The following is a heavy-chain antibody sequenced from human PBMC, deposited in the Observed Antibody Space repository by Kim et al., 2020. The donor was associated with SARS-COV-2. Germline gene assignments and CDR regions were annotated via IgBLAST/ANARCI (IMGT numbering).Heavy chain of an antibody. V-gene: IGHV4-34*01. CDR1: GGSFSGYY. CDR2: INHSGST. CDR3: ARVIAVAGPMSRYYYYYYGMDV. Sequence: SETLSLTCAVYGGSFSGYYWSWIRQPPGKGLEWIGEINHSGSTNYNPSLKSRVTISVDTSKNQFSLKLSSVTAADTAVYYCARVIAVAGPMSRYYYYYYGMDVWGQGTTVTVSS. J-gene: IGHJ6*02. D-gene: IGHD6-19*01.